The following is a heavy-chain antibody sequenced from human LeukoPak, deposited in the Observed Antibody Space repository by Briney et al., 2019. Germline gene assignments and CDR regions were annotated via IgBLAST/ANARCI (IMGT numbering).Heavy chain of an antibody. D-gene: IGHD6-13*01. Sequence: PGGSLRLSCAASGFTFSSYTMHWVRQAPGKGLEWVAVISYDGSNKYYADSVKGRFTISRDNSKSTLFLQMNSPSAEDTAVYYCARGIAATNYMDVWGKGSTVTVSS. J-gene: IGHJ6*03. CDR1: GFTFSSYT. CDR2: ISYDGSNK. V-gene: IGHV3-30-3*01. CDR3: ARGIAATNYMDV.